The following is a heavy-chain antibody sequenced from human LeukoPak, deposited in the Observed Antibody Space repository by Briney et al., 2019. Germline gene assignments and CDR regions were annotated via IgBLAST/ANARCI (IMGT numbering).Heavy chain of an antibody. CDR2: FSFDGSSE. V-gene: IGHV3-30*04. CDR3: ASGEGSYIYYYYYYGMDV. Sequence: HPGKSLRLSCAASASIFSTSAMHWVRPAPGKGLEWVAVFSFDGSSENYADSVRGRFTISRDNSKNTLYLQMNSLRAEDTAVYYCASGEGSYIYYYYYYGMDVWGQGTTVTVSS. J-gene: IGHJ6*02. CDR1: ASIFSTSA. D-gene: IGHD3-10*01.